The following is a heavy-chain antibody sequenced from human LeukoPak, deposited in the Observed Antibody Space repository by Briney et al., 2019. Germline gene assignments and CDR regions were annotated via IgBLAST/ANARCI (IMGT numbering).Heavy chain of an antibody. V-gene: IGHV3-23*01. CDR3: AKGRPLGYCSSSSCSEWFGP. D-gene: IGHD2-2*01. CDR2: ISGSGGST. J-gene: IGHJ5*02. CDR1: GFTFSSYA. Sequence: PGGSLRLSCAASGFTFSSYAMSWVRQAPGKGLEWVSAISGSGGSTYYADSVKGRFTISRDNSKNTLFLQMDSLRAEDTAVYYCAKGRPLGYCSSSSCSEWFGPWGQGTLVTVSS.